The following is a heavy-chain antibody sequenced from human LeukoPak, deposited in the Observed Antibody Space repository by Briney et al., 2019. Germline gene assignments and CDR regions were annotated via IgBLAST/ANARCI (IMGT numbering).Heavy chain of an antibody. CDR1: GFAFSNYD. J-gene: IGHJ4*02. CDR3: AKRGSYFGGFDY. Sequence: GGSLRLSCAASGFAFSNYDMSWVRQAPGKGLEWVSGISGSGESTYYADSVKGRFTISGDNSKNTLYLQMNSLRAEDTAVYYCAKRGSYFGGFDYWGQGTLLTVPS. V-gene: IGHV3-23*01. D-gene: IGHD3-10*01. CDR2: ISGSGEST.